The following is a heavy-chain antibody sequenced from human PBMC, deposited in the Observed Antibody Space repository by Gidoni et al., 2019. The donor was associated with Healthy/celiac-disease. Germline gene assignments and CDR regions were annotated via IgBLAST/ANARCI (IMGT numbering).Heavy chain of an antibody. V-gene: IGHV3-23*01. J-gene: IGHJ3*02. D-gene: IGHD1-26*01. CDR3: AKDFTWELSDAFDI. Sequence: EWVSAISGSGGSTYYADSVKGRFTISRDNSKNTLYLQMNSLRAEDTAVYYCAKDFTWELSDAFDIWGQGTMVTVSS. CDR2: ISGSGGST.